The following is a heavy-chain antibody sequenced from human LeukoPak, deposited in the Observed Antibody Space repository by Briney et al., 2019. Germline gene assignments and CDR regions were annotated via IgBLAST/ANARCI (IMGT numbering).Heavy chain of an antibody. D-gene: IGHD4-23*01. Sequence: GGSLRLSCAASGFTFSSYGMHWVRQAPGKGLEWVAVISYDGSNKYYADSVKGRFTISRDNSKNTLYLQMNSLRAEDTAVYYCAKDQKTTVVTPFDYWGQGTLVTVSS. V-gene: IGHV3-30*18. CDR2: ISYDGSNK. J-gene: IGHJ4*02. CDR3: AKDQKTTVVTPFDY. CDR1: GFTFSSYG.